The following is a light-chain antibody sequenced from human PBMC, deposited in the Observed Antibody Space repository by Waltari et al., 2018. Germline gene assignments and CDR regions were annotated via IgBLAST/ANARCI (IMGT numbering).Light chain of an antibody. CDR1: KSVFDNSAKNNS. CDR3: QQYFSTPFT. V-gene: IGKV4-1*01. CDR2: WAS. Sequence: DIVMTQSPDSLTVSLGERATITCKSTKSVFDNSAKNNSLAWHQQTPGQPPNLLISWASARESGVPDRFIGSGSGADFTLTISSLRAEDVAVYYCQQYFSTPFTFGQGTRLDIK. J-gene: IGKJ2*01.